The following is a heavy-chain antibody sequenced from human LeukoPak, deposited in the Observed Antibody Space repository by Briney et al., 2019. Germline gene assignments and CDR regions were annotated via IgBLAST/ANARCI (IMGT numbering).Heavy chain of an antibody. V-gene: IGHV4-59*08. CDR1: GGSISSYY. J-gene: IGHJ3*02. CDR3: ARAGYVYAFDI. Sequence: SETLSLTCTVSGGSISSYYWTWIRQPPGKGLEWIGYIYYSGNTNYNPSLKSRVTISLDTSKNQFSLQLSSVTAADTAVYYCARAGYVYAFDIWGQGTMVTVSS. CDR2: IYYSGNT. D-gene: IGHD3-16*01.